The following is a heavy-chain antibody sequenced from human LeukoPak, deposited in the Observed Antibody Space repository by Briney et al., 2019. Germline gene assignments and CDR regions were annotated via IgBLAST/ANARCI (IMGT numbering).Heavy chain of an antibody. V-gene: IGHV3-74*01. J-gene: IGHJ4*02. Sequence: GGSLRLSCAASGFTFSSYAMSWVRQAPGKGLVWVSRINSDGSSTSYADSVKGRFTISRDNAKNTLYLQMNSLRAEDTAVYYCASADYFDTSALDYWGQGTLVTVSS. CDR3: ASADYFDTSALDY. CDR1: GFTFSSYA. D-gene: IGHD3-22*01. CDR2: INSDGSST.